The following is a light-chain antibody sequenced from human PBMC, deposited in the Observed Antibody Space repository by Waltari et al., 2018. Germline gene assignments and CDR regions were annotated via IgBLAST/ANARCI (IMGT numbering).Light chain of an antibody. V-gene: IGLV1-51*01. CDR1: SSNIGNYF. Sequence: QSVLTQPPSVSAAPGQKVTLSCPGSSSNIGNYFVSWYHQLPGATPKLLIYDDNKRPAGIPDRFSASKSGTSATLDITGLQIGDEADYYCATWDNSLTAVVFGGGTKLTVL. CDR2: DDN. CDR3: ATWDNSLTAVV. J-gene: IGLJ3*02.